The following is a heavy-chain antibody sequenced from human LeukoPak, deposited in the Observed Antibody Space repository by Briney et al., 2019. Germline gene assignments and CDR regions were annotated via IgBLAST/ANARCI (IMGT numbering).Heavy chain of an antibody. CDR3: TRSLGNSSAGSCFPFDS. CDR1: GFTFSSYW. CDR2: IKQGGSDK. J-gene: IGHJ4*02. Sequence: GGSLRLSCAASGFTFSSYWMSWVRQAPGKGLEWVANIKQGGSDKYYVDSVKGRFTISRDNAKNSLYLQMNSLRAEDTAVYYCTRSLGNSSAGSCFPFDSSGQGALVTVSS. V-gene: IGHV3-7*03. D-gene: IGHD2-15*01.